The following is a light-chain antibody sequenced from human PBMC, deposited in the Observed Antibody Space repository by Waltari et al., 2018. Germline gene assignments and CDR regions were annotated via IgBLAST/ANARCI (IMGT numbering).Light chain of an antibody. CDR1: QTIGSY. CDR3: HQTYSSPQT. Sequence: DIQMTQSPSSLSASVGDRVTITCRASQTIGSYLIWYQHKPGKAPKVLIYAASSLQSGVPSRFSGSGSGTDFTLTISSLQTEDFATYYCHQTYSSPQTFGQGTKLEIK. J-gene: IGKJ2*01. CDR2: AAS. V-gene: IGKV1-39*01.